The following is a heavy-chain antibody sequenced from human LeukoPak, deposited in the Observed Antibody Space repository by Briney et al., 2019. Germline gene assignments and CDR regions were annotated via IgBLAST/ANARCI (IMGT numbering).Heavy chain of an antibody. Sequence: PSETLSLTCTVSGGSISGYYWHWIRQSPGMGLEWIGYINYSGTTDYNPSLKSRVTISVDTSKNQFSLSLRSATAADTAVYYCAREYSSFEYWGQGILVTVSS. CDR2: INYSGTT. V-gene: IGHV4-59*01. CDR3: AREYSSFEY. D-gene: IGHD5-18*01. J-gene: IGHJ4*02. CDR1: GGSISGYY.